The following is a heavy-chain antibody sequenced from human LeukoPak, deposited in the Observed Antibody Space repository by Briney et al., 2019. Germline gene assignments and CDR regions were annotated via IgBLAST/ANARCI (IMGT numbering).Heavy chain of an antibody. CDR3: ARDGQYTSSWYDFDF. D-gene: IGHD6-13*01. CDR1: GXTFRNYW. J-gene: IGHJ4*02. Sequence: GGSLRLSCEASGXTFRNYWVNWVRQAPGKGLEWVANINQDGSKKHFVGSVEGRFTISRDNAKNSLYLQMNSLRAEDTAVHYCARDGQYTSSWYDFDFWGQGTLVTVSS. V-gene: IGHV3-7*04. CDR2: INQDGSKK.